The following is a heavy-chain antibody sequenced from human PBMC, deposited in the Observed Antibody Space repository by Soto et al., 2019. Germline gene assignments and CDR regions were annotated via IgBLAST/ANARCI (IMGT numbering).Heavy chain of an antibody. CDR3: AREVWGRDGYNFLEWCDY. J-gene: IGHJ4*02. CDR1: GFTFSDYY. D-gene: IGHD5-12*01. CDR2: ISSSGSTI. V-gene: IGHV3-11*01. Sequence: GCLRRSCAACGFTFSDYYMSWIRQAPGNGLEWVSYISSSGSTIYYADSVKGRFTISRDNAKNSLYLQMNSLRAEDTAVYYCAREVWGRDGYNFLEWCDYWGQGTLVTVSS.